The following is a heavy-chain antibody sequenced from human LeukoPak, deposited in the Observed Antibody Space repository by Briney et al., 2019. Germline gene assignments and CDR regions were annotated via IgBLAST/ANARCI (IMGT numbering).Heavy chain of an antibody. J-gene: IGHJ4*02. Sequence: PSETLSLTCTVSGGSISSSSYYWGWIRQPPGKGLEWIGSIYYSGSTYYNPSLKSRVTISVDTSKNQFSLKLSSVTAADTAVYYCASRQPPFDYWGQGTLVTVSS. CDR3: ASRQPPFDY. CDR1: GGSISSSSYY. V-gene: IGHV4-39*07. CDR2: IYYSGST. D-gene: IGHD5-18*01.